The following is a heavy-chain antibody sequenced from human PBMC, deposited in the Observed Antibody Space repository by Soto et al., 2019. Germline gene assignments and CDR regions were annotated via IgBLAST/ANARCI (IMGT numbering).Heavy chain of an antibody. D-gene: IGHD3-22*01. Sequence: TSETLSLTCTVSGGSISSYYWSWIRQPPGKGLEWIGYIYYSGSTNYNPSLKSRVTISVDTSKNQFSLKLSSVTAADTAVYYCARRMVITTDDAFDIWGQGTMVTVSS. V-gene: IGHV4-59*01. CDR3: ARRMVITTDDAFDI. CDR2: IYYSGST. CDR1: GGSISSYY. J-gene: IGHJ3*02.